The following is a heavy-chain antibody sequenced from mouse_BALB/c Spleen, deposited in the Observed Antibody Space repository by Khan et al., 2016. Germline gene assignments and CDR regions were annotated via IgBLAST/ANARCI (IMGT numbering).Heavy chain of an antibody. CDR1: GFTFSSYA. V-gene: IGHV5-9-3*01. CDR2: ISSGGSYT. J-gene: IGHJ4*01. D-gene: IGHD1-1*01. CDR3: VYYYGSSWAMDY. Sequence: EVQLVESGGGLVKPGGSLKLSCAASGFTFSSYAMSWVRQTPEKRLEWVATISSGGSYTYYPDSVKGRFTISRDNAKNTLYLQMSSLRSEDTAMYYCVYYYGSSWAMDYWGQGTSVTVSS.